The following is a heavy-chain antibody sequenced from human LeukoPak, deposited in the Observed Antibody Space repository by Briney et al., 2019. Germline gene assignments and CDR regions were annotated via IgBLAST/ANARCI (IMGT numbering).Heavy chain of an antibody. CDR3: ARVSYDGRGALFDY. V-gene: IGHV4-4*07. CDR2: VYTSGST. CDR1: GYSISSYY. D-gene: IGHD1-26*01. Sequence: PSETLSLTCAVSGYSISSYYRSWIRQPAGKGLEWIGRVYTSGSTNYNPSLKSRVTISVDKSKNQFSLMLSSVTAADTAVYYCARVSYDGRGALFDYWGQGTLVTVSS. J-gene: IGHJ4*02.